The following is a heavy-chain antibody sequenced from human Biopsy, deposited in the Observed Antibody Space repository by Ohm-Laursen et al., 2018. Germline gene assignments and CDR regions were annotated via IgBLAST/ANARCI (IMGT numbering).Heavy chain of an antibody. V-gene: IGHV3-23*01. J-gene: IGHJ6*02. Sequence: SLRLSCAASGFTFSSYAMSWVRQAPGQGLEWVSTISGSGSTTYYADSVKGRFTISRDNSKNMLYLQMNSLRPEDTAVYYCAKDWFPYADYARAHGVDVWGQGTTVTVSS. CDR1: GFTFSSYA. CDR3: AKDWFPYADYARAHGVDV. D-gene: IGHD3-16*01. CDR2: ISGSGSTT.